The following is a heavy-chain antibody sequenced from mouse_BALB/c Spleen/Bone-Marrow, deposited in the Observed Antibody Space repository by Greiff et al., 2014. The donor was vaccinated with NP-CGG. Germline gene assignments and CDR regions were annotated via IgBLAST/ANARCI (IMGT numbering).Heavy chain of an antibody. D-gene: IGHD2-1*01. CDR2: IYPGDGST. Sequence: QVQLQQSGPEPVKPGALVKISCKASGYTFTSYDINWVKQRPGQGLEWIGWIYPGDGSTKYNEKFKGKATLTADKSSSTAYMQLSSLTSENSAVYFCARNGNYRYAMDYWGQGTSVTVSS. J-gene: IGHJ4*01. V-gene: IGHV1S56*01. CDR1: GYTFTSYD. CDR3: ARNGNYRYAMDY.